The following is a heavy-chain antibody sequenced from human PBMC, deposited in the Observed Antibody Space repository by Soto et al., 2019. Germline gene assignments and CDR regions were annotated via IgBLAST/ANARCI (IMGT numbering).Heavy chain of an antibody. CDR2: TYYRSKWYN. CDR1: GDSVSSNSAA. Sequence: SQTLSLTCAISGDSVSSNSAAWNWIRQSPSRGLEWLGRTYYRSKWYNDYAVSVKSRITINPDTSKNQFSLQLNSVTPEDTAVYYCARDRHHGPATAIPRFDYWGQGTLVTVSS. J-gene: IGHJ4*02. V-gene: IGHV6-1*01. CDR3: ARDRHHGPATAIPRFDY. D-gene: IGHD2-21*02.